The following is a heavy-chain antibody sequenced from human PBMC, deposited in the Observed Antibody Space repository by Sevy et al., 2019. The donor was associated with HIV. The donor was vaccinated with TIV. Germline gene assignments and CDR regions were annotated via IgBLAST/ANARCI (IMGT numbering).Heavy chain of an antibody. V-gene: IGHV4-31*03. Sequence: SETLSLTCTVSGGSISSGGYYWSWIRQHPGKGLEWIGYIYYSGSTYYNPSLKSRVTISVDTSKNQFSLKLSSVTAADTAVYYCAGSPGTAARLIDYWGQGTLVTVSS. CDR3: AGSPGTAARLIDY. D-gene: IGHD6-13*01. J-gene: IGHJ4*02. CDR2: IYYSGST. CDR1: GGSISSGGYY.